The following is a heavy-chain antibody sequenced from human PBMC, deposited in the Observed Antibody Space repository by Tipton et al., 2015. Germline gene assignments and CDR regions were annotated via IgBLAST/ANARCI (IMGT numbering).Heavy chain of an antibody. D-gene: IGHD4-23*01. J-gene: IGHJ4*02. CDR2: IRYTGIT. CDR3: VRARGRHGGLFDS. CDR1: SDSISKYY. V-gene: IGHV4-59*01. Sequence: TLSLTCTVSSDSISKYYWTWIRQPPGKELQWIGYIRYTGITNYNPSLKSRVTILVDTSKTQFSLKVSSVTAADTAMYSCVRARGRHGGLFDSWGQGTLVIVSS.